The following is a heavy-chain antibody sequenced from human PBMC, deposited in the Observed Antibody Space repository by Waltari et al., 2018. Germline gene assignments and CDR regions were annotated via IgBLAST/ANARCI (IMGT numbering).Heavy chain of an antibody. J-gene: IGHJ3*02. Sequence: QVQLQESGPGLVKPSETLSLTCTVSGGSLSSYYWSWIRPPAGKGLEWIGRIYTSGSTNYNPSLKSRVTMSVDTSKNQFSLKLSSVTAADTAVYYCARARTAAAYDAFDIWGQGTMVTVSS. CDR1: GGSLSSYY. CDR2: IYTSGST. D-gene: IGHD6-13*01. CDR3: ARARTAAAYDAFDI. V-gene: IGHV4-4*07.